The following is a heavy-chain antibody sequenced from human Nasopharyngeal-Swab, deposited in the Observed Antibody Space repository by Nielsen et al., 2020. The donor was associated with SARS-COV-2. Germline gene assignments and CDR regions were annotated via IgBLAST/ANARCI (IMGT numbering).Heavy chain of an antibody. J-gene: IGHJ2*01. D-gene: IGHD2-21*02. V-gene: IGHV4-4*07. Sequence: SETLSLTCTVPGGSVSSYYWSWIRQPAGKGLEWIGRMYTSGSTTYNPTLKSRVTISVDTSKNQLSLKLSSVTAADTAVYYCAGGQATGLVVVTSSGYFDLWGRGTLVTVSS. CDR3: AGGQATGLVVVTSSGYFDL. CDR1: GGSVSSYY. CDR2: MYTSGST.